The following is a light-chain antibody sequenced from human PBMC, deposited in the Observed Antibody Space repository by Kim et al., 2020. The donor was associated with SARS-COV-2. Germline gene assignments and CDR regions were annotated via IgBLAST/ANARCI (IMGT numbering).Light chain of an antibody. J-gene: IGLJ2*01. CDR2: KDS. Sequence: SYELTQPASVSVSPGQTARITCSGDALPKQYAYWYQQKPGQAPVLVIYKDSERPSGIPERFSGSSSGTTVTLTISGVQAEDEADYYCQSADSSGTYPVVF. V-gene: IGLV3-25*03. CDR3: QSADSSGTYPVV. CDR1: ALPKQY.